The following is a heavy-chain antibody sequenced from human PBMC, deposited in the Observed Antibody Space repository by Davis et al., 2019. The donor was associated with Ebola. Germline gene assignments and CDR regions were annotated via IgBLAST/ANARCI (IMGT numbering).Heavy chain of an antibody. CDR3: ARLVDYYDSSGYFAWYFDL. Sequence: PGGSLRLSCKVSGYSFTSYWIAWVRQMPGKGLEWMGRIDPSDSYTNYSPAFQGQVTISADKSISTAYLQWSSLKASDTAMYYCARLVDYYDSSGYFAWYFDLWGRGTLVTVSS. CDR2: IDPSDSYT. CDR1: GYSFTSYW. V-gene: IGHV5-10-1*04. J-gene: IGHJ2*01. D-gene: IGHD3-22*01.